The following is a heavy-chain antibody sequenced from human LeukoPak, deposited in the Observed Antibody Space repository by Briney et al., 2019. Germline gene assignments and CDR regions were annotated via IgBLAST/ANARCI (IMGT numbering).Heavy chain of an antibody. CDR1: GGSISSGGYY. J-gene: IGHJ4*02. CDR2: IYYSGST. V-gene: IGHV4-31*03. D-gene: IGHD2-15*01. Sequence: SETLSLTCTVSGGSISSGGYYWRWIRQHPGKGLEWIGYIYYSGSTSYNPSLKSRVTISVDTSKNQFSLKLSSVTPADTAVHYCARTEVVAATITHFDYWGQGTLVTVSS. CDR3: ARTEVVAATITHFDY.